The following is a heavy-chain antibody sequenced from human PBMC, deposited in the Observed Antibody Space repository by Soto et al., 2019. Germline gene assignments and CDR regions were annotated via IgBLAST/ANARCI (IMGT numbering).Heavy chain of an antibody. V-gene: IGHV1-69*01. J-gene: IGHJ6*02. Sequence: QVHLLLQSGAEVKKPGSSVKVSCKASGGTPSNSAISWVRQAPGQGLEWMGGIIPVFGLVKYAQNFQGRVTITADESTNTAYMELSRLRPDDTAVYYCAAGRIVLVGSRAYYGMDVWGQGTTVTVSS. D-gene: IGHD3-22*01. CDR1: GGTPSNSA. CDR2: IIPVFGLV. CDR3: AAGRIVLVGSRAYYGMDV.